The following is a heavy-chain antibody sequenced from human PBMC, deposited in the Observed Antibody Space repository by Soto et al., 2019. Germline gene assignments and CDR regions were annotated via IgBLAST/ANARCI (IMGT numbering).Heavy chain of an antibody. Sequence: PEETVSLTCAVYGGSFSGYYWSWIRQPPGKGLEWIGEINHSGSTNYNPSLKSRVTISVDTSKNQFSLKLSSVTAADTAVYYCARPLSRSVLRYFDRRTTEGSYMDVWGKGTTVTVSS. V-gene: IGHV4-34*01. D-gene: IGHD3-9*01. CDR2: INHSGST. CDR3: ARPLSRSVLRYFDRRTTEGSYMDV. CDR1: GGSFSGYY. J-gene: IGHJ6*03.